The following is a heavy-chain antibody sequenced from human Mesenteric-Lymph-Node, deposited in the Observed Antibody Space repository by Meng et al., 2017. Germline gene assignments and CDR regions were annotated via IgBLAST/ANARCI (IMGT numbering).Heavy chain of an antibody. D-gene: IGHD6-19*01. CDR1: GASCSSNSAA. Sequence: HLPQAGPRLWTPSQTPSLPCTLSGASCSSNSAAWNWIRQSPSRGLEWLGRTYYRSKWYNDDAVSVKSRITINPDTSKNQFSLQLNSVTPEDTAVYYCVREGVAGYHYFDYWGQGTLVTVSS. CDR3: VREGVAGYHYFDY. V-gene: IGHV6-1*01. CDR2: TYYRSKWYN. J-gene: IGHJ4*02.